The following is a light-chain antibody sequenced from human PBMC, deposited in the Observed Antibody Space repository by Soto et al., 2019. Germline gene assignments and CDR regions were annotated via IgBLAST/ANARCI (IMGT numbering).Light chain of an antibody. CDR1: SSDIGGYNY. J-gene: IGLJ1*01. V-gene: IGLV2-14*01. CDR3: SSYTSSKTLV. CDR2: EVT. Sequence: QSALTQPASVSGSPGQSITISCTGGSSDIGGYNYVSWFQQHPGKVPKLMIYEVTNRPSGVSNRFSGSKSGSTASLTISGLQAEDEADYYCSSYTSSKTLVFGTGTKVTVL.